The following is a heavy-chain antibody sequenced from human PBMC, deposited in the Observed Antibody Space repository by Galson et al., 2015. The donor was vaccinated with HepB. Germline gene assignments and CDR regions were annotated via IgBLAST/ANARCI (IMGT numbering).Heavy chain of an antibody. Sequence: QSGAEVKKPGESLKISCKGSGYSFTSYWIGWVRQMPGKGLEWMGIIYPGDSDTRYSPSFQGQVTISADKSISTAYLQWSSLKASDTAMYYCARLDYYDSSGYSRYYYYYGMDVWGQGTTVTVSS. CDR3: ARLDYYDSSGYSRYYYYYGMDV. CDR2: IYPGDSDT. CDR1: GYSFTSYW. V-gene: IGHV5-51*01. J-gene: IGHJ6*02. D-gene: IGHD3-22*01.